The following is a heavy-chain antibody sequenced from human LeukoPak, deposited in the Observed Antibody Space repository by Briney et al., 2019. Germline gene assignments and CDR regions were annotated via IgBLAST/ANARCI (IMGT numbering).Heavy chain of an antibody. CDR3: ARGGSLGYYFDD. CDR2: IYYSGST. CDR1: GGSISSYY. Sequence: PSETLSLTCTVSGGSISSYYWSWLRQPPGKGLEWIGYIYYSGSTNYNPSLKSRVTISVDTSKNQFSLKLSSVTAADTAVYYCARGGSLGYYFDDWGQGTLVTVSS. V-gene: IGHV4-59*01. J-gene: IGHJ4*02. D-gene: IGHD3-10*01.